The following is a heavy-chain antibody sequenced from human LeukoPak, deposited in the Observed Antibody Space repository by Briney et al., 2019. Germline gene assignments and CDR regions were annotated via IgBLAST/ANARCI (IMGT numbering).Heavy chain of an antibody. J-gene: IGHJ6*02. CDR2: IYYSGST. Sequence: KPSQTLSLTCTVSGGSISSGDYYWSWTRQPPGKGLEWIGYIYYSGSTYYNPSLKSRVTISVDTSKNQFSLKLSSVTAADTAVYYCARDRKWSSGYYYVYYYYGMDVWGQGTTVTVSS. D-gene: IGHD3-22*01. V-gene: IGHV4-30-4*01. CDR1: GGSISSGDYY. CDR3: ARDRKWSSGYYYVYYYYGMDV.